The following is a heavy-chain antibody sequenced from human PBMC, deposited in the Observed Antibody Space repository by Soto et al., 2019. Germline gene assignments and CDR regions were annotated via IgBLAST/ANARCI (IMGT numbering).Heavy chain of an antibody. CDR3: ARDIGGFGAVGRFDP. V-gene: IGHV3-33*01. J-gene: IGHJ5*02. D-gene: IGHD3-3*01. CDR1: GFTFSSYG. CDR2: IWYDGSNK. Sequence: QVQLVECGGGVVQPGRSLRLSCAASGFTFSSYGMHWVRQAPGKGLEWVAVIWYDGSNKYYADSVKGRFTISRDNSKNTLYLQMNSLRAEDTAVYYCARDIGGFGAVGRFDPWGQGTLVTVSS.